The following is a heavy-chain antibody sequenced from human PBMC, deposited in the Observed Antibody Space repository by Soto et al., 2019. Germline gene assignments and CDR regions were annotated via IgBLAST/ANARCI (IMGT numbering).Heavy chain of an antibody. CDR2: ISSSSSYI. Sequence: EVQLVESGGGLVKPGGSLRLSCAASGFTFSSYSMNWVRQAPGKGLEWVSSISSSSSYIYYADSVKGRFTIPRDNAKDSLYLPMNSLRVEDTAVYYCGRGLYYYDSSAYYSPWGQGTLVTVSS. CDR3: GRGLYYYDSSAYYSP. V-gene: IGHV3-21*01. CDR1: GFTFSSYS. J-gene: IGHJ5*02. D-gene: IGHD3-22*01.